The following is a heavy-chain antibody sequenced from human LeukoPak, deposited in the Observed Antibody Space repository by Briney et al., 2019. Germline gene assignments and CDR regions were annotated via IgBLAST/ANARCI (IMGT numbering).Heavy chain of an antibody. D-gene: IGHD6-13*01. CDR1: GGSISSYY. Sequence: SETLSLTCTVSGGSISSYYWSWIRQPAAKGLEWLGRIYSSGTTTYNPSFKSRVTMSLDTSNNQLSLKLTSVTAADTAVYYCARVSPIPAAGSSYYFAMDVWGQGTTVTVSS. V-gene: IGHV4-4*07. J-gene: IGHJ6*02. CDR2: IYSSGTT. CDR3: ARVSPIPAAGSSYYFAMDV.